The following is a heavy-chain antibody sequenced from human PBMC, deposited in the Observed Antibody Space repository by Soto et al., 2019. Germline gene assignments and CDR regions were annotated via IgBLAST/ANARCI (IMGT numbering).Heavy chain of an antibody. V-gene: IGHV1-18*04. J-gene: IGHJ6*02. Sequence: ASVKVSCKASGYTFTSYGISWVRKALGQGLEWMGWISAYKGNTNYTQELQGSVTTTTGTSTSTADMELRSLRSDYTALYYGSRDRGSSSPRGMDVWGQGTTVTVSS. CDR3: SRDRGSSSPRGMDV. CDR1: GYTFTSYG. D-gene: IGHD2-2*01. CDR2: ISAYKGNT.